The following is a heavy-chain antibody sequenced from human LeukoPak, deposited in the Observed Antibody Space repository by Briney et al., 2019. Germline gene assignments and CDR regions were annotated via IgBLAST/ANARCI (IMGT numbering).Heavy chain of an antibody. D-gene: IGHD3-3*01. V-gene: IGHV3-23*01. CDR3: AKHLYGAYYDFWSGYSPVDY. CDR2: ISGSGGST. Sequence: GGSLRLSCAASGFTFSSYAMSWVRQAPGKGPEWVSAISGSGGSTYYADSVKGRFTISRDNSKSTLYLQMNSLRAEDTAVYYCAKHLYGAYYDFWSGYSPVDYWGQGTLVTVSS. J-gene: IGHJ4*02. CDR1: GFTFSSYA.